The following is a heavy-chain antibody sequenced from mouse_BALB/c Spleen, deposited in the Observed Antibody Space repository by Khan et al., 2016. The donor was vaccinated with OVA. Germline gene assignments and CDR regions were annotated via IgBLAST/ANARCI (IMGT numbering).Heavy chain of an antibody. Sequence: QVQLQQSGAELARPGASVKLSCKASGYTFTDYYINWVKQRTGQGLEWIGEISPGSGDTYYNEMFKGKATLTADTTSSTAYMQRSSLTSEASAVYFCTRRNYFGYTFDYWGQGTLVTVSA. CDR2: ISPGSGDT. CDR3: TRRNYFGYTFDY. V-gene: IGHV1-77*01. D-gene: IGHD1-2*01. CDR1: GYTFTDYY. J-gene: IGHJ3*01.